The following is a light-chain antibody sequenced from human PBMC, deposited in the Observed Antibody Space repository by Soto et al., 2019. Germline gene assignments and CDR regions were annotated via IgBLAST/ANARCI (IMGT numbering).Light chain of an antibody. CDR3: QQYGSSPWT. J-gene: IGKJ1*01. CDR1: QSVSSN. Sequence: EIVMTQSPATLSVSPGERATLSCRASQSVSSNLAWYQQKPGQAPRLLIYDASSRATGIPDRFSGSGSGTDFTLTISRLEPEDFAVYYCQQYGSSPWTFGQGTTGDI. V-gene: IGKV3-20*01. CDR2: DAS.